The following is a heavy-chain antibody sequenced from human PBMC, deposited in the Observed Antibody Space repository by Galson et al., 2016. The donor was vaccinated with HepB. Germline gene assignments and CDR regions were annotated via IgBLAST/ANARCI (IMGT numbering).Heavy chain of an antibody. J-gene: IGHJ5*02. Sequence: SVKVSCKASGYTFTSYGINCVRQAPGQGLEWMGWISPYNGHTNYPPKLQGRLTMTTDTPTNTAYMKLRSLRSDDTAVYYCARDIGSRGGGTWFDPWGQGTLVTVSS. D-gene: IGHD1-26*01. V-gene: IGHV1-18*04. CDR1: GYTFTSYG. CDR2: ISPYNGHT. CDR3: ARDIGSRGGGTWFDP.